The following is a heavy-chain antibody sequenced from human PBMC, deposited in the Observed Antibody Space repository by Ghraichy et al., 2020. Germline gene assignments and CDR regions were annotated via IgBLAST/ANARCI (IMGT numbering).Heavy chain of an antibody. CDR2: IYYSGST. D-gene: IGHD3-10*01. Sequence: SETLSLTCTVSGGSISSGGYYWSWIRQHPGKGLEWIGYIYYSGSTYYNPSLKSRVTISVDTSKNQFSLKLSSVTAADTAVYYCARAGGFGELPGDGMDVWAKGPRSPSP. V-gene: IGHV4-31*03. J-gene: IGHJ6*02. CDR1: GGSISSGGYY. CDR3: ARAGGFGELPGDGMDV.